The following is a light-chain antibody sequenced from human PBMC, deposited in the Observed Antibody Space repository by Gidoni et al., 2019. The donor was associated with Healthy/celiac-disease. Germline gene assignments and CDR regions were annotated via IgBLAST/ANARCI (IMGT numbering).Light chain of an antibody. Sequence: DIQMTQSPSTLSASVGARVTITCRASQSLSSWLAWYQQKPGKAPKLLIYKASSLESGVPSRFSGSGSGTEFTLTISSLQPDDFATYYCQQYNSYPYTFGQGTQLEIK. J-gene: IGKJ2*01. V-gene: IGKV1-5*03. CDR3: QQYNSYPYT. CDR2: KAS. CDR1: QSLSSW.